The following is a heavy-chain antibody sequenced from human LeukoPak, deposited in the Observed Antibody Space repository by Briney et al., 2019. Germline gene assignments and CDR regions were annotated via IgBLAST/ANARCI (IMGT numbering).Heavy chain of an antibody. Sequence: SETLSLTCTVSGGSISSSGYYWRWIRQTPGKVLEWIGSIYYSGSNYHNPSLKSRVSMSVDTSKNQFSLKLSSVTAADTAVYYCAREPGGAEYSGYDPFDFWGQGTLVTVSS. D-gene: IGHD5-12*01. CDR3: AREPGGAEYSGYDPFDF. J-gene: IGHJ4*02. CDR1: GGSISSSGYY. V-gene: IGHV4-39*07. CDR2: IYYSGSN.